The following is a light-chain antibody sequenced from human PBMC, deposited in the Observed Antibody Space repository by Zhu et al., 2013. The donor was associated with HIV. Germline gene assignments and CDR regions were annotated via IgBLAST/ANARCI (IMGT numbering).Light chain of an antibody. J-gene: IGKJ2*01. Sequence: EIVLTQSPGTLSLSPGERATLSCRASQSVRSTSLAWYQQKPGQSPRLLIYGASSRATGIPDRFSGSGSGTDFTLTISRLEPEDFAVYYCQQRSNWMYTFGQGTKLQIK. CDR1: QSVRSTS. CDR2: GAS. V-gene: IGKV3D-20*02. CDR3: QQRSNWMYT.